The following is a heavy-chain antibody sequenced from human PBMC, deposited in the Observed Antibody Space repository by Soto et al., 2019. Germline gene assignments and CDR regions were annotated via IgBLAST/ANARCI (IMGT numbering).Heavy chain of an antibody. CDR1: GGSFSVYY. V-gene: IGHV4-34*01. CDR3: ARGFVEPTRSYSWIDS. CDR2: VNDSGIT. Sequence: QVQLQQWGAGLLKPSETMSLTCAVYGGSFSVYYWTWIRQPPGKGLEWIGEVNDSGITKYNPSLKSRVTILLDSSQKQFSLRLTSVTAADTAVYFCARGFVEPTRSYSWIDSWDQGTIVTVSS. D-gene: IGHD1-1*01. J-gene: IGHJ5*01.